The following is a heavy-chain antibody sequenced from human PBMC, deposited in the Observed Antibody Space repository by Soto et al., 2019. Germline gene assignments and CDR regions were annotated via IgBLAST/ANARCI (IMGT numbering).Heavy chain of an antibody. CDR2: IYHSGST. J-gene: IGHJ3*02. V-gene: IGHV4-30-2*01. D-gene: IGHD3-22*01. CDR1: GGSISSGGYS. Sequence: SETLSLTCAVSGGSISSGGYSWSWIRQPPGKGLEWIGYIYHSGSTYYNPSLKSRVTISVDRSKNQFSLKLSSVTAADTAVYYCARGDYYDSSGLRRDAFDIWGQGTMVTVSS. CDR3: ARGDYYDSSGLRRDAFDI.